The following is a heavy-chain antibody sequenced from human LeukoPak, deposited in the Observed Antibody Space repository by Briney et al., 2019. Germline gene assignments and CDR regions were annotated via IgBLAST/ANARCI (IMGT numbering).Heavy chain of an antibody. Sequence: SETLSLTCTVSGGSISSGSYYWSWIRQPAGKGLEWIGRIYTSGSTNYNPSLNRRVTISVDTSKNQFSLKLSSVTAADTAVYYCARETTYYYDSSGYYFDAFDIWGQGTMVTVSS. V-gene: IGHV4-61*02. CDR1: GGSISSGSYY. CDR3: ARETTYYYDSSGYYFDAFDI. J-gene: IGHJ3*02. CDR2: IYTSGST. D-gene: IGHD3-22*01.